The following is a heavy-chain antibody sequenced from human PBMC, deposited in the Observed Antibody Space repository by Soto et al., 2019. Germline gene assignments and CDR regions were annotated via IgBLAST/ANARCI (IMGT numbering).Heavy chain of an antibody. Sequence: QVQLVQSGAEVKKPGASVKVSCKASGYTFTSYGISWVRQAPGQGLEWMGWISAYNGNTKYAQKLQGRVTMTTDTSTSTAYMELRSLRSDDTAVYYCARDRRAYSGSRYYYYGMDVWGQGTTVTVSS. CDR1: GYTFTSYG. D-gene: IGHD1-26*01. V-gene: IGHV1-18*01. J-gene: IGHJ6*02. CDR2: ISAYNGNT. CDR3: ARDRRAYSGSRYYYYGMDV.